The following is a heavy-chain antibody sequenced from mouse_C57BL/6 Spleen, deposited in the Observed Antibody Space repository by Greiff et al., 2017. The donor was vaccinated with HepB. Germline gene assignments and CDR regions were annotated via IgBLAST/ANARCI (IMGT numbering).Heavy chain of an antibody. J-gene: IGHJ1*03. V-gene: IGHV1-26*01. CDR2: INPNNGGT. CDR3: ARKGYGSNWYFDV. Sequence: VQLQQSGPELVKPGASVKISCKASGYTFTDYYMNWVKQSHGKSLEWIGDINPNNGGTSYNQKFKGKATLTVDKSSSTAYMELRSLTSEDSAVYYCARKGYGSNWYFDVWGTGTTVTVSS. CDR1: GYTFTDYY. D-gene: IGHD1-1*01.